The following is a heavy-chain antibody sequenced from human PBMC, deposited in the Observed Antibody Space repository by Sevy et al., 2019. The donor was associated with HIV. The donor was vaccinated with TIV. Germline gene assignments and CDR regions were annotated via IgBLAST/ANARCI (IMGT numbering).Heavy chain of an antibody. V-gene: IGHV4-59*01. Sequence: SETLSLTCTVSGGSISSYYWSWIRQPPGKGLEWIGYIYYSGSTNYNPSLKSRVTISVDTYKNQFSLKLSSVTAADTAVYYCASAHYDILTGYQFDYWGQGTLVTVSS. D-gene: IGHD3-9*01. CDR1: GGSISSYY. J-gene: IGHJ4*02. CDR2: IYYSGST. CDR3: ASAHYDILTGYQFDY.